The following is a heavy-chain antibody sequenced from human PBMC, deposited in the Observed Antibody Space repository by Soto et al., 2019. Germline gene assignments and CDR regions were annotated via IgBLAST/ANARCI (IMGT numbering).Heavy chain of an antibody. V-gene: IGHV3-33*01. CDR3: ARQPRIAAAGTTVPYYFDY. D-gene: IGHD6-13*01. J-gene: IGHJ4*02. CDR2: IWYDGSNK. Sequence: QVQLVESGGGVVQPGRSLRLSYAASGFTFSSYGMHWVRQAPGKGLEWVAVIWYDGSNKYYADSVKGRFTISRDNSKNTLYLQMNSLRAEDTAVYYCARQPRIAAAGTTVPYYFDYWGQGTLVTVSS. CDR1: GFTFSSYG.